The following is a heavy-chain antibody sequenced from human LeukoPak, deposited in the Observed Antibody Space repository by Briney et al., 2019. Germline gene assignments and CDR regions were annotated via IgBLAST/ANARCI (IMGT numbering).Heavy chain of an antibody. J-gene: IGHJ4*02. CDR3: ARGGAYDSHGVLDY. Sequence: GGSLRLSCADSAFTVSNKYMSWVRQAPGKGLEWVSVIYSGGTTYYADSVKGRFTISRDNSKNTLYLQVSGLRAEDTALYYCARGGAYDSHGVLDYWGQGALVTVSS. CDR2: IYSGGTT. V-gene: IGHV3-53*01. D-gene: IGHD5-12*01. CDR1: AFTVSNKY.